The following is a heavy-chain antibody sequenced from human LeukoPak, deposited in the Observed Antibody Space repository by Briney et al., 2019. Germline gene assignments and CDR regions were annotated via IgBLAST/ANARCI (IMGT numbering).Heavy chain of an antibody. CDR3: ARVMSAGYDPNYYFDY. CDR2: IIPIFGTA. V-gene: IGHV1-69*06. D-gene: IGHD5-12*01. Sequence: GASVKVSCKASGGTFSSYAISWVRQAPGQGLEWMGGIIPIFGTANYAQKFQGRVTITADKSTSTAYMELSSLRSDDTAVYYCARVMSAGYDPNYYFDYWGQGTLVTVSS. CDR1: GGTFSSYA. J-gene: IGHJ4*02.